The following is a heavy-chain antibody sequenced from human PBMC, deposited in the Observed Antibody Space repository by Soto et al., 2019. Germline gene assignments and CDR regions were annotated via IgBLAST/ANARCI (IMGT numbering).Heavy chain of an antibody. Sequence: SETLSLTCCVAGGSVSSGGHFWSWVRQPPGKGLQWIGYVYYSGLSNYNPSLQSRVTMSADTSKNQFSLRLASVTAADAAVYYCARLVRDHHVIDIWGQGTTVTVSS. CDR1: GGSVSSGGHF. CDR3: ARLVRDHHVIDI. J-gene: IGHJ6*02. D-gene: IGHD2-8*01. CDR2: VYYSGLS. V-gene: IGHV4-61*08.